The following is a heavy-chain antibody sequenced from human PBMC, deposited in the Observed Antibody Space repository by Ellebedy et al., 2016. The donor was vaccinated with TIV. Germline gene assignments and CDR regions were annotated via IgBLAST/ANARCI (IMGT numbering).Heavy chain of an antibody. Sequence: GGSLRLXCTASGFTFGDFAISWVRQAPGKGLGWVGFIGSKGYGGTTQYAASVKGRFTISRDDSKSIAYLQMNSLKTEDTALYYCTREAANWNYPYYYYNGMDVWGQGTTVTVSS. CDR2: IGSKGYGGTT. J-gene: IGHJ6*02. V-gene: IGHV3-49*04. CDR1: GFTFGDFA. CDR3: TREAANWNYPYYYYNGMDV. D-gene: IGHD1-7*01.